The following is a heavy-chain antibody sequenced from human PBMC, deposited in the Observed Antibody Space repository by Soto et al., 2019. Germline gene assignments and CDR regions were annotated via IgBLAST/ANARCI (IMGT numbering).Heavy chain of an antibody. J-gene: IGHJ4*02. D-gene: IGHD6-13*01. V-gene: IGHV3-23*01. CDR2: ISGSGVST. CDR1: GFTFSSCA. CDR3: ARDNRPAAGSAAGGY. Sequence: EVQLLESGGGLVQPGGSLRLSCAASGFTFSSCAMGWVRQAPGKGLEWVSTISGSGVSTYYADSVKGRFTSSRDNSKNTLYLQMNSLRAEDTAVYYCARDNRPAAGSAAGGYWGQGTLVTVSS.